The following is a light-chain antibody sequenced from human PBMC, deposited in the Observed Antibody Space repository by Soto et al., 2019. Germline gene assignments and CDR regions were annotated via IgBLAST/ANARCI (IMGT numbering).Light chain of an antibody. Sequence: IQLTQSPSSLSASVGDRVTITCRASQAISSYLAWYQQKPGKAPNLLIYAASTLQSGVPSRFSGSGSGTDFTLTISSLQPEDFATYFCQKLNSYPLTFGGGTKVEIK. CDR2: AAS. V-gene: IGKV1-9*01. CDR1: QAISSY. J-gene: IGKJ4*01. CDR3: QKLNSYPLT.